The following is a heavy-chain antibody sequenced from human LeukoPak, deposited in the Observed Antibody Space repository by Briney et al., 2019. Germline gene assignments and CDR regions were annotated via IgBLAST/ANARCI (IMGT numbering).Heavy chain of an antibody. Sequence: SETLSLTCTVSGGSISSYYWSWLRQPPGKGLEWIGYIYYSGSTNYNPSLKSRVTISVDTSKNQFSLKLSSVTAADTAVYYCARWVFCSSTSCTDAFDIWGQGTMVTVSS. D-gene: IGHD2-2*01. V-gene: IGHV4-59*01. CDR3: ARWVFCSSTSCTDAFDI. J-gene: IGHJ3*02. CDR2: IYYSGST. CDR1: GGSISSYY.